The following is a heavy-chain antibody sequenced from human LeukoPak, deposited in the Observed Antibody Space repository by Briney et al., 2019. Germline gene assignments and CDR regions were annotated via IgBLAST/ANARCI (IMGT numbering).Heavy chain of an antibody. CDR3: ARGPLLRHDSSGYYYYYYGMDV. J-gene: IGHJ6*02. Sequence: ASVTVSCTASGYTVTSYGISWVRQAPGQGLEWMGWISAYNGNTNYAQKLQGRVTMTTDTSTSTAYMELRSLRSDDTAVYYCARGPLLRHDSSGYYYYYYGMDVWGQGTTVTVSS. CDR2: ISAYNGNT. D-gene: IGHD3-22*01. V-gene: IGHV1-18*01. CDR1: GYTVTSYG.